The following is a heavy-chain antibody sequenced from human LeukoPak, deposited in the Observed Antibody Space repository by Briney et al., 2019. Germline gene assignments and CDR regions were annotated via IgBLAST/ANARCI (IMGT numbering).Heavy chain of an antibody. CDR2: IKSRADGGTA. D-gene: IGHD2-2*01. V-gene: IGHV3-15*01. CDR1: GFTFSSYA. J-gene: IGHJ5*02. CDR3: TTAPGQYLA. Sequence: GGSLRLSCAASGFTFSSYAMSWVRQAPGKGLEWVGRIKSRADGGTADYAAPVKGRFTISRDDSKNTLYLQMDSLKTEDTAVYYCTTAPGQYLAWGQGTLVTVSS.